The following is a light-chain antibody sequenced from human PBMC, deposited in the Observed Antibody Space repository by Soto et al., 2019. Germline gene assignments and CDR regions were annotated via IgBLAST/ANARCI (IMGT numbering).Light chain of an antibody. CDR3: QSYDSGLGVFVV. Sequence: QSVLTQPPSVSGAPGQRVTISCTGSSSNIGAGYDVHWYQQLPGKAPRLLIYGNINRPSGVPDRFSGSKSGTSASLAITGLQAEDEADYYCQSYDSGLGVFVVFGAGTKVTVL. CDR1: SSNIGAGYD. V-gene: IGLV1-40*01. CDR2: GNI. J-gene: IGLJ1*01.